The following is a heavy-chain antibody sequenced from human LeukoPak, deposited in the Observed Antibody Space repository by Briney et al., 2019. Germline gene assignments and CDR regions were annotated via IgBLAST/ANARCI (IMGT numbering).Heavy chain of an antibody. CDR3: AKNRGHNTYRYYYMYA. D-gene: IGHD5-24*01. Sequence: PGRSLRLSCEASGFSFGIYAMTWVRQAPRKVMEWVSSIGGSGDNTYYPGSSKGRCTISRDNSKNTLFRQVNSLRAQDTALYYCAKNRGHNTYRYYYMYAWGKGTTVTVSS. CDR1: GFSFGIYA. V-gene: IGHV3-23*01. CDR2: IGGSGDNT. J-gene: IGHJ6*03.